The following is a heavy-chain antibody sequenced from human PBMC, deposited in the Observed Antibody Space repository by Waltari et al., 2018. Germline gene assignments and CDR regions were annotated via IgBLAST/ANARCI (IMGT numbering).Heavy chain of an antibody. J-gene: IGHJ4*02. CDR3: ARMPRRDGSSIDY. V-gene: IGHV3-21*01. CDR1: GFTFSSYS. D-gene: IGHD6-6*01. Sequence: EVQLVESGGGLVKPGGSLRLSCAASGFTFSSYSMNWVRQAPGKGLEWVSSISSSSSYIYYADSVKGRFTISRDNAKNSLYLQMNSLRAEDTAVYYCARMPRRDGSSIDYWGQGTLVTVSS. CDR2: ISSSSSYI.